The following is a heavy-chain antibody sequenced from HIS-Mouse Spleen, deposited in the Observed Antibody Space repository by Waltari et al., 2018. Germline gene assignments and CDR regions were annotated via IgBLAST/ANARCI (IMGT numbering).Heavy chain of an antibody. CDR1: GFTFTSSA. V-gene: IGHV1-58*02. D-gene: IGHD1-7*01. CDR3: AAVNWNYAFDI. J-gene: IGHJ3*02. Sequence: QMQLVQSGPEVKKPGTSVKVSCKASGFTFTSSAMQWGRQARGQRLEWIGWIVVGSGNTNYAQKFQERVTITRDMSTSTAYMELSSLRSEDTAVYYCAAVNWNYAFDIWGQGTMVTVSS. CDR2: IVVGSGNT.